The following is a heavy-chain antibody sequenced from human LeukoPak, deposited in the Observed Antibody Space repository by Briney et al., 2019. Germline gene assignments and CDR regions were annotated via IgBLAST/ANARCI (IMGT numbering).Heavy chain of an antibody. CDR1: GETYSHLT. V-gene: IGHV1-69*04. J-gene: IGHJ5*02. CDR3: ARDYGRYDL. Sequence: GASVKVSCKAFGETYSHLTIAWVRPAPGQGLEWMGRIMPISDIVKYAQKFQGRVTLTADTSTSTAYLDLSSLRSDDTAVYYCARDYGRYDLWGQGTLVTVSS. CDR2: IMPISDIV. D-gene: IGHD3-10*01.